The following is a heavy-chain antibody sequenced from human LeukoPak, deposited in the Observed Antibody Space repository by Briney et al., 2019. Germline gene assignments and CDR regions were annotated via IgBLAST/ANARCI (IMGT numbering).Heavy chain of an antibody. D-gene: IGHD5-18*01. J-gene: IGHJ4*02. Sequence: PGGPPRLSCAASGFPFTNYPMYWVRQAPGKGLGWVATISYDGSAKYCADSLKGRFTISRDDSKNTLYLQMNSLRVEDTAVYYCARDRGYSYIDYWGQGTLVTVSS. CDR1: GFPFTNYP. CDR3: ARDRGYSYIDY. CDR2: ISYDGSAK. V-gene: IGHV3-30*04.